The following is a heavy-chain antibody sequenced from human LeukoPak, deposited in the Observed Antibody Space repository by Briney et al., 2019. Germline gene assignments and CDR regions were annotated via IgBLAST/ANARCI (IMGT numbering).Heavy chain of an antibody. CDR2: FIPILGTA. CDR3: AGIPVFGVVLHQEPV. J-gene: IGHJ6*04. V-gene: IGHV1-69*06. Sequence: ASVKVSCKASGATFSDYALNWVRQAPGQGLEWMGVFIPILGTASSTQKFQDRVTITADMSTNTAYMELSSLRSEDTAVYFCAGIPVFGVVLHQEPVWGKGTTVTVSS. CDR1: GATFSDYA. D-gene: IGHD3-3*01.